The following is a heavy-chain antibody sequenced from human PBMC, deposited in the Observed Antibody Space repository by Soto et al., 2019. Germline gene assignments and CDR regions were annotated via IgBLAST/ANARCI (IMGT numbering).Heavy chain of an antibody. CDR1: GYTFSNYG. J-gene: IGHJ5*02. Sequence: GASVKVSCKTSGYTFSNYGITWVRQAPGQPLEWLGWISLYSDGTNYAQKFQGRVSMTTDTSTTTAYMKLRSLRSDDTAVYYCARVVPGAEAWFGPWGQGTLVTVSS. D-gene: IGHD2-2*01. V-gene: IGHV1-18*01. CDR2: ISLYSDGT. CDR3: ARVVPGAEAWFGP.